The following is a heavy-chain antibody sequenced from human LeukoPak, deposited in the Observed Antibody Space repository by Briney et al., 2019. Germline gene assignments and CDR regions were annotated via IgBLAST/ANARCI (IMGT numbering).Heavy chain of an antibody. CDR2: INPNSGGT. Sequence: ASVKVSCKASGYTFTGYYMHWVRQAPGQGLEWMGWINPNSGGTNYAQKFQGRVTMTRDTSISTAYMELSRLRSDDTAVYYCARVRDTHGYGYYYYYGMDVWGQGTTVTVSS. CDR1: GYTFTGYY. J-gene: IGHJ6*02. D-gene: IGHD3-22*01. V-gene: IGHV1-2*02. CDR3: ARVRDTHGYGYYYYYGMDV.